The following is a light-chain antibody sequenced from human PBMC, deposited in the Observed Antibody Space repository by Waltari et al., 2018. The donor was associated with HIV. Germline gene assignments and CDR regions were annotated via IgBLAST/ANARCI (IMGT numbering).Light chain of an antibody. CDR2: GAS. Sequence: EIVLTQSPATLSLSPGERATLSCRASQSISSGYLAWYQQKPGQAPRLLIFGASSRATGIPDRFSGSGSGTVITLTISSLEPEDFAMYYCQQYGSSPCTFGQGTKLEIK. V-gene: IGKV3-20*01. CDR1: QSISSGY. J-gene: IGKJ2*02. CDR3: QQYGSSPCT.